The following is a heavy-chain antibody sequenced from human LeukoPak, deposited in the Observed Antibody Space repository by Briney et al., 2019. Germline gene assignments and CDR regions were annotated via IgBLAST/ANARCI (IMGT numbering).Heavy chain of an antibody. CDR3: ARDYGGYYGSWSKGNYYYYMDV. CDR2: IKQDGREE. Sequence: GGSLRLSCGASGFTFTDFWMTWAPRAPEKGLEGVADIKQDGREEYYVDSVKGRFTISRDNAKNSLFLQMNSLRVDDTAVYYCARDYGGYYGSWSKGNYYYYMDVWGKGTTVTVSS. V-gene: IGHV3-7*01. J-gene: IGHJ6*03. D-gene: IGHD3-10*01. CDR1: GFTFTDFW.